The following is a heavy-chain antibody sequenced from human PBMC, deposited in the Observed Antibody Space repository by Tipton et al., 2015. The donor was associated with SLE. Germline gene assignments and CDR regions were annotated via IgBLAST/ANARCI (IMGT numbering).Heavy chain of an antibody. D-gene: IGHD4-17*01. Sequence: TLSLTCAVSGASISSTTRWGWVRQSPEKGLEWIGDIYHTGTTNYNPSLKSRVSISVDKSRNHFSLELIFVTAADTAVYFCARQGRSNVYYYDYPDYNWGQGTLVIVSS. V-gene: IGHV4-4*01. CDR2: IYHTGTT. CDR3: ARQGRSNVYYYDYPDYN. J-gene: IGHJ4*02. CDR1: GASISSTTR.